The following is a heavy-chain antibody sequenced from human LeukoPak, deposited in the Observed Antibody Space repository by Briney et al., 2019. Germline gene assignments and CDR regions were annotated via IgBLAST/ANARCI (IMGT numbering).Heavy chain of an antibody. V-gene: IGHV1-69*04. Sequence: SVTVSFKASGGTFISYAISWVRQAPGQGLEWMGRIIPILGIANYAQKFQGRVTITADKSTSTAYMELISLRSEDTAVYYCARGEIAVAGSHFDYWGQGTLVTVSS. J-gene: IGHJ4*02. CDR1: GGTFISYA. CDR2: IIPILGIA. D-gene: IGHD6-19*01. CDR3: ARGEIAVAGSHFDY.